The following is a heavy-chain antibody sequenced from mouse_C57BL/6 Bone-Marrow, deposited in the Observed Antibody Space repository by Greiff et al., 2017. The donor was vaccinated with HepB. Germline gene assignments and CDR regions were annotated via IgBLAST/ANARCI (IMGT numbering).Heavy chain of an antibody. CDR2: INPSTGGT. CDR3: ASVGSPYWYFDV. CDR1: GYSFTGYY. Sequence: VHLQQSGPELVKPGASVKISCKASGYSFTGYYMNWVKQSPEKSLEWIGEINPSTGGTTYNQKFKAKATLTVDKSSSTAYMQLKSLTSEDSAVYYCASVGSPYWYFDVWGRGTTVTVTA. V-gene: IGHV1-42*01. D-gene: IGHD1-1*01. J-gene: IGHJ1*03.